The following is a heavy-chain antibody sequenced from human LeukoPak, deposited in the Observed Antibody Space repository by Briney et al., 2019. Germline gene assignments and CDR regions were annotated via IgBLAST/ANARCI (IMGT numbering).Heavy chain of an antibody. D-gene: IGHD4-23*01. J-gene: IGHJ3*02. CDR1: GAFISSGGFY. CDR3: ARHGPYGGPPAFDI. CDR2: IYHSGKA. V-gene: IGHV4-30-2*02. Sequence: SQTLSLTCTVSGAFISSGGFYWSWLRQPPGKGLEWIGYIYHSGKAYYNPSLESRVTISVDRSKNHFSLKLSSVTAADTAVYYCARHGPYGGPPAFDIWGQGTVVTVSS.